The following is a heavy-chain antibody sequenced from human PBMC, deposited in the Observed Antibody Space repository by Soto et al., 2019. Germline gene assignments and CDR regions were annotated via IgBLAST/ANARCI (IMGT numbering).Heavy chain of an antibody. CDR3: ARHRGYKGDSGSYYYYYGMDV. CDR2: IYPGDSDT. J-gene: IGHJ6*02. V-gene: IGHV5-51*01. Sequence: PGESLKISCKGSGYSFTSYWIGWVRQMPGKGLEWMGIIYPGDSDTRYSPSFQGQVTISADKSISTAYLQWSSLKASDTAMYYCARHRGYKGDSGSYYYYYGMDVWGQGTTVTVSS. D-gene: IGHD3-10*01. CDR1: GYSFTSYW.